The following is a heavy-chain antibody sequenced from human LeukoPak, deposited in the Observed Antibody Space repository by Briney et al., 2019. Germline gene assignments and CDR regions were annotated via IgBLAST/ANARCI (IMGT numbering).Heavy chain of an antibody. CDR3: AKGTLTGYYLDY. J-gene: IGHJ4*02. D-gene: IGHD3-9*01. Sequence: GGSLRLSCAASGFPCSTYAMSWVRQAPGKGLEWVSAVSAGGGTTDYADSVKGRLTISRDNSKNTLYLQMNSLRAEDTAIYYCAKGTLTGYYLDYWGQGTLVTVSS. CDR1: GFPCSTYA. V-gene: IGHV3-23*01. CDR2: VSAGGGTT.